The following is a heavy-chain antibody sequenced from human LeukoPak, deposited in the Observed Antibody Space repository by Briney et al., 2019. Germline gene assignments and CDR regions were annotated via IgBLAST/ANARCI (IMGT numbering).Heavy chain of an antibody. D-gene: IGHD6-19*01. CDR2: IQYDGSKT. J-gene: IGHJ4*02. CDR1: GFIFSHNG. V-gene: IGHV3-30*02. CDR3: LGGTGWIFDY. Sequence: GGSLRLSSAGSGFIFSHNGMHWVRQAPGKGLEWVAGIQYDGSKTYYRDSVKGRFSISRDNSRNTLYLQMSSLRAEDTAVYYCLGGTGWIFDYWGQGTLVTVSS.